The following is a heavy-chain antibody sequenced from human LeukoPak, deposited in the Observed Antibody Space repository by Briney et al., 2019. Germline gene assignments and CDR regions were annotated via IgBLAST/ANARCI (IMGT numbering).Heavy chain of an antibody. Sequence: SETLSPTCAVYGGSFSGYYWSWIRQPPGKGLEWIGEINHSGSTNYNPSLKSRVTISVDTSKNQFSLKLSSVTAADTAVYYCARLLCSSTSCYRKEYYFDYWGQGTLVTVSS. CDR2: INHSGST. J-gene: IGHJ4*02. CDR3: ARLLCSSTSCYRKEYYFDY. D-gene: IGHD2-2*02. V-gene: IGHV4-34*01. CDR1: GGSFSGYY.